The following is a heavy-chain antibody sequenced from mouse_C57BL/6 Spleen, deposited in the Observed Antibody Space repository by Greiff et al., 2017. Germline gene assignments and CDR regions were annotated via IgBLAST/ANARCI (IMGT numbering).Heavy chain of an antibody. CDR3: ADSNYGYFDV. V-gene: IGHV1-7*01. D-gene: IGHD2-5*01. J-gene: IGHJ1*03. Sequence: QVQLQQSGAELAKPGASVKLSCKASGYTFTSYWMHWVKQRPGQGLEWIGYINPSSGYTKYNQKFKDKATLTADKSSSTAYMQLSSLTYEDSAVYDCADSNYGYFDVWGTGTTVTVSS. CDR1: GYTFTSYW. CDR2: INPSSGYT.